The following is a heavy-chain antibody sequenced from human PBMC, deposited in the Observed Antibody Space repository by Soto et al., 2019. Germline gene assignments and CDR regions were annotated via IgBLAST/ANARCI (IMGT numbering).Heavy chain of an antibody. V-gene: IGHV1-24*01. J-gene: IGHJ3*02. CDR1: GYTLTELS. CDR2: FDPEDGET. D-gene: IGHD6-6*01. CDR3: ATRVGRAARRDAFDI. Sequence: ASVKVSCKVSGYTLTELSRHWVRQAPGKGLEWMGGFDPEDGETIYAQKFQGRVTMTEDTSTDTAYMELSSLRSEDTAVYYCATRVGRAARRDAFDIWGQGTMVTVSS.